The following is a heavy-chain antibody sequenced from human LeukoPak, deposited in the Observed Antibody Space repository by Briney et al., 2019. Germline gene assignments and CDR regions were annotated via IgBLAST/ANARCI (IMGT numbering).Heavy chain of an antibody. CDR3: ARGLGSWSIAARPGGNWFDP. J-gene: IGHJ5*02. CDR1: GYTFTGYY. CDR2: IIPIFGTA. D-gene: IGHD6-6*01. V-gene: IGHV1-69*05. Sequence: ASVKVSCKASGYTFTGYYIHWVRQAPGQGLEWMGRIIPIFGTANYAQKFQGRVTITTDESTSTAYMELSSLRSEDTAVSYCARGLGSWSIAARPGGNWFDPWGQGTLVTVSS.